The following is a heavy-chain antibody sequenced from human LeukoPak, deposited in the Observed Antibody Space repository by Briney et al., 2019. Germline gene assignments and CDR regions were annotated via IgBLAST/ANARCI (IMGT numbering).Heavy chain of an antibody. CDR2: ISYDGSNK. D-gene: IGHD6-13*01. CDR1: GFTFSSYA. Sequence: PGGSLRLSCAASGFTFSSYAMHWVRQAPGKGLEWVAVISYDGSNKYYADSVKGRFTISRDNSKNTLYLQMNSLRAEDTAVYYCAGGAGYSSSWYWGQGTLVTVSS. J-gene: IGHJ4*02. CDR3: AGGAGYSSSWY. V-gene: IGHV3-30-3*01.